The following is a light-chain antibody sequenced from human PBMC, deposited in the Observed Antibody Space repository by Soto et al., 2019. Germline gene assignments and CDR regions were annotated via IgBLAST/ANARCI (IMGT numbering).Light chain of an antibody. CDR1: QDISNF. CDR3: QQYDSLPLT. Sequence: IQMTQAPSSLSASVGDRVIITCRASQDISNFLSWYQQKPGKAPELLIYDASILETGVPSRFAGSGSGTHFFLTISTLQPDDIAMYYCQQYDSLPLTFGGGTDVGIK. J-gene: IGKJ4*01. V-gene: IGKV1-33*01. CDR2: DAS.